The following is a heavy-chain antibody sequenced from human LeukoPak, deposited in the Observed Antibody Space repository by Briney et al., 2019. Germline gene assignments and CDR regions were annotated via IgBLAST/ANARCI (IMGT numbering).Heavy chain of an antibody. Sequence: SETLSLTCTVSGGSISSYYWSWIRQPPGKGLEWIGYIYYSGSTNYNPSLKSRVTISVDTSKNQFSLTLSSVTAADTAVYYCARGCSGGSCYHYYYYGMDVWGQGTTVTVSS. V-gene: IGHV4-59*01. CDR1: GGSISSYY. J-gene: IGHJ6*02. CDR3: ARGCSGGSCYHYYYYGMDV. CDR2: IYYSGST. D-gene: IGHD2-15*01.